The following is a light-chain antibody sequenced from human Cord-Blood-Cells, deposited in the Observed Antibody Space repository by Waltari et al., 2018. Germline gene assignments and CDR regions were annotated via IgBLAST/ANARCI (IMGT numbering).Light chain of an antibody. J-gene: IGLJ2*01. Sequence: SYELTQPPSVSVSPGQTASITCSGDKLGDKYACWYQQKPGQSPVLVIYQDSKRPSRIPGRFSGTNSGNTATMTISGTQGMDEADYYCEAWDSSTVVFGGGTKLTVL. CDR3: EAWDSSTVV. V-gene: IGLV3-1*01. CDR2: QDS. CDR1: KLGDKY.